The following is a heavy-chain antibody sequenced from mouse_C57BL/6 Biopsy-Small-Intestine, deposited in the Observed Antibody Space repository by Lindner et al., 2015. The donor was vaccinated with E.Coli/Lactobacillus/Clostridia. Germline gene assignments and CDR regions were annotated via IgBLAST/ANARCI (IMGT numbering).Heavy chain of an antibody. J-gene: IGHJ1*03. CDR3: ARDGLLRPYFDV. CDR1: GYTFTDYN. V-gene: IGHV1-18*01. CDR2: INPNNGGT. Sequence: VQLQESGPELVKPGASVKIPCKASGYTFTDYNMDWVKQSHGKSLEWIGDINPNNGGTIYNQKFKGKATLTVDKSSSTAYMELRSLTSEDTAVYYCARDGLLRPYFDVWGTGTTVTVSS. D-gene: IGHD1-2*01.